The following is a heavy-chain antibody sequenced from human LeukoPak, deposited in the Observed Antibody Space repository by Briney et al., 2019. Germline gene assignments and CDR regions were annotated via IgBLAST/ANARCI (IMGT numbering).Heavy chain of an antibody. CDR2: FDPEDGET. J-gene: IGHJ4*02. D-gene: IGHD3-3*01. V-gene: IGHV1-24*01. CDR3: ATVVTIFGVVIPFYYFDY. CDR1: GYTLTELS. Sequence: ASVKVSCKVSGYTLTELSMHWVRQAPGKGLEWMGGFDPEDGETIYAQKFQGRVTMTEDTSADTAYMELSSLRSEDTAVYYCATVVTIFGVVIPFYYFDYWGQGTLVTVSS.